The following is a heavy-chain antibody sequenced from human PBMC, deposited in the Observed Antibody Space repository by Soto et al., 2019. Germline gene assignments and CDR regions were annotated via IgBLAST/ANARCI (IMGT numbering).Heavy chain of an antibody. V-gene: IGHV4-34*01. D-gene: IGHD2-15*01. Sequence: SETLSLTCAVYGGSFSGYYWSWIRQPPWKGLEWIGEINHSGSTNYNPSLKSRVTISVDTSKNQFSLKLSSVTAADTAVYYCARDWAGEDIVVVNSRETTSSFDYWGQGTLVTVSS. CDR3: ARDWAGEDIVVVNSRETTSSFDY. CDR2: INHSGST. J-gene: IGHJ4*02. CDR1: GGSFSGYY.